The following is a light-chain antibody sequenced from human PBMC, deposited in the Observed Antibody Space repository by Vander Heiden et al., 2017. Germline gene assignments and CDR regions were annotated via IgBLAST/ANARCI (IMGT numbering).Light chain of an antibody. CDR2: NND. CDR1: SSNIGSNA. CDR3: AAWDDSLTGLV. Sequence: QSVLTQLPATSGAPWQRVTFFCSGSSSNIGSNAVNGYQQLPGAAPRLLIYNNDQRPSGVPDRFSGSKSGTSASLSVSGLRSEDEADYYCAAWDDSLTGLVFGGGTKLTVL. V-gene: IGLV1-44*01. J-gene: IGLJ2*01.